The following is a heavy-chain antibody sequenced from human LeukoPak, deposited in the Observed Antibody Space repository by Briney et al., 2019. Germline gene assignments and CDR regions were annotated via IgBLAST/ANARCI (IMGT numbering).Heavy chain of an antibody. CDR1: GFTFSSYE. Sequence: PGGSLRLSCAASGFTFSSYEMNWVRQAPGKGLEWVSYISSGGGTIYYADSVKGRFTISRDNAKNSLYLQMNSLRAEDTAVYYCAKDRGAVAGTRFDYWGQGTLVTVSS. CDR2: ISSGGGTI. D-gene: IGHD6-19*01. V-gene: IGHV3-48*03. CDR3: AKDRGAVAGTRFDY. J-gene: IGHJ4*02.